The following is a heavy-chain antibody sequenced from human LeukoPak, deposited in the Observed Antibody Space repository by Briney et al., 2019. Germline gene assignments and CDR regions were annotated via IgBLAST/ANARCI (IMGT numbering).Heavy chain of an antibody. CDR3: AETTFDY. D-gene: IGHD1-1*01. CDR2: ISYDGSNK. J-gene: IGHJ4*02. V-gene: IGHV3-30*01. Sequence: WGSLRLSCAASGFTFSSYAMHWVRQASGKGLEWVAVISYDGSNKYYADSVKGRFTISRDNSKNTLYLQMNSLRAEDTAVYYCAETTFDYWGQGTLVTVSS. CDR1: GFTFSSYA.